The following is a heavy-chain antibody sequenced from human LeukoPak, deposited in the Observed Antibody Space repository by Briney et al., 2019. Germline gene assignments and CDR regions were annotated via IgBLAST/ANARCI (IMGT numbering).Heavy chain of an antibody. V-gene: IGHV3-21*01. CDR3: ARTPLNQWLDH. Sequence: GGSLRLSCVASGFTFSDYGMNWVRQAPGKGLEWVSSLSSRSSYIYYADSVKGRFTISRDNAKNSLYLQMNSLRGEDTAVYYCARTPLNQWLDHWGQGTLVTVSS. J-gene: IGHJ4*02. D-gene: IGHD5-12*01. CDR2: LSSRSSYI. CDR1: GFTFSDYG.